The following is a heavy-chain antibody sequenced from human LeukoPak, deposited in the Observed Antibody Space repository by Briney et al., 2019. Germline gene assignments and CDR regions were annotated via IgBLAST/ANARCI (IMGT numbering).Heavy chain of an antibody. J-gene: IGHJ4*02. CDR2: IKQDGSEK. CDR1: GFTFSSYW. CDR3: AKDHDFWRFLFDY. Sequence: GGSLRLSCAASGFTFSSYWMSWVRQAPGKGLEWVANIKQDGSEKYYVDSVKGRFTISRDNAKNSLYLQMNSLRAEDTAVYYCAKDHDFWRFLFDYWGQGTLVTVPS. D-gene: IGHD3-3*01. V-gene: IGHV3-7*01.